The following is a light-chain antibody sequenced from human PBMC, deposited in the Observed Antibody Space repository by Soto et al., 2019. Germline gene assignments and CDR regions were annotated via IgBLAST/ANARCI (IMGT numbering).Light chain of an antibody. CDR1: KSISGW. CDR3: QQYSSYSLYT. CDR2: DAS. J-gene: IGKJ2*01. V-gene: IGKV1-5*01. Sequence: DIQMTQSPSTLSESVGDRVTITCRASKSISGWLAWFQQKPGKAPKLLIYDASTLETGVPSRFSGSGSGTEFTLTISSVQPDDFATYFCQQYSSYSLYTFGQGTKLE.